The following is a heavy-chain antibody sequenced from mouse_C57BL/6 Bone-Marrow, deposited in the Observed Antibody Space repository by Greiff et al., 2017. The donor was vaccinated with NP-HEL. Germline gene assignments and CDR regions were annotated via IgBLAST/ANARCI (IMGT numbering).Heavy chain of an antibody. CDR3: ARYWAWFAY. CDR1: GYTFTSYW. Sequence: QVQLKQPGAELVKPGASVKLSCKASGYTFTSYWMQWVKQRPGQGLEWIGEIDPSDSYTNYNQKFKGKATLTVDTSSSTAYMQLSSLTSEDSAVYYCARYWAWFAYWGQGTLVTVSA. CDR2: IDPSDSYT. V-gene: IGHV1-50*01. J-gene: IGHJ3*01. D-gene: IGHD4-1*01.